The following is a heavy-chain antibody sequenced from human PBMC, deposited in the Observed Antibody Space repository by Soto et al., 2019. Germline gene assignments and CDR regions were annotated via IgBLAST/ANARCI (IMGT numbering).Heavy chain of an antibody. CDR1: GITFSNAW. CDR3: TTDSADIVVVPATFGMDV. D-gene: IGHD2-2*01. V-gene: IGHV3-15*01. CDR2: IKSITDGGTT. J-gene: IGHJ6*02. Sequence: PXGSLILSCSAAGITFSNAWMTWVRQAPGRGLEWVGRIKSITDGGTTDYAAPVKGRFTISRDDSKDTLYLQMNNLKTEDTAVYHCTTDSADIVVVPATFGMDVWGQGTTVTVSS.